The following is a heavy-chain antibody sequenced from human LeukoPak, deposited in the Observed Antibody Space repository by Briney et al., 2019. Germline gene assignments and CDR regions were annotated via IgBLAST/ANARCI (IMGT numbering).Heavy chain of an antibody. D-gene: IGHD1-26*01. V-gene: IGHV1-18*01. CDR1: GYTFTSYD. CDR2: ISAYNGNT. Sequence: GTSVKVSCKASGYTFTSYDINWVRQATGQGLEWMGWISAYNGNTNYAQKLQGRVTMTTDTSTSTAYMELRSLRSDDTAVYYCARDQAETSKWVEWGYYYYYGMDVWGQGTTVTVSS. J-gene: IGHJ6*02. CDR3: ARDQAETSKWVEWGYYYYYGMDV.